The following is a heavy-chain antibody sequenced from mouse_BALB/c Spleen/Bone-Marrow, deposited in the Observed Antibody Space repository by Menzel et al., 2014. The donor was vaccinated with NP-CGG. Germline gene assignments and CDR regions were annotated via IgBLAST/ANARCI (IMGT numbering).Heavy chain of an antibody. J-gene: IGHJ2*01. CDR1: GYTFTSYW. V-gene: IGHV1-87*01. CDR3: ARNFPFDY. CDR2: IYPGDGDT. Sequence: QVHVKQSGAELARPGASVKLSCKASGYTFTSYWMQWVKQRPGQGLEWIGAIYPGDGDTGYTQKFKGKATLTADKSSTTAYMQLSSLTSEDSAVYYCARNFPFDYWGQGTTLTVSS.